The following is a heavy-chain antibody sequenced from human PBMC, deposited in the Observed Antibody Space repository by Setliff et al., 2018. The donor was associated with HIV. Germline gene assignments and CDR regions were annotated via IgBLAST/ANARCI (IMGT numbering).Heavy chain of an antibody. D-gene: IGHD5-18*01. V-gene: IGHV4-59*01. CDR2: IYYSGST. J-gene: IGHJ3*02. Sequence: KPSETLSLTCAVYGGSFSTYYWTWIRQPPGKGLEWIGSIYYSGSTNYNPSLKSRVTISVDTSKSQFSLKLSSATAADTAVYYCARAVHRTAMETPRRSDAFDIWGQGTMVTVSS. CDR1: GGSFSTYY. CDR3: ARAVHRTAMETPRRSDAFDI.